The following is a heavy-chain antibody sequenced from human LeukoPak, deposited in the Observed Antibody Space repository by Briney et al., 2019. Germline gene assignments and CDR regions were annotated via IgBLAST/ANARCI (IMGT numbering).Heavy chain of an antibody. CDR3: VRGTGEVTAGYY. CDR1: GFTFISYA. CDR2: ISYDGSNK. Sequence: PGRSLRLSCAASGFTFISYAMHWVRQAPGKGLEWVAVISYDGSNKYYADSVKGRFTISRDNSKNTLYLQMNSLRAEDTAVYYCVRGTGEVTAGYYWGQGTLVTVSS. J-gene: IGHJ4*02. V-gene: IGHV3-30*04. D-gene: IGHD3-16*01.